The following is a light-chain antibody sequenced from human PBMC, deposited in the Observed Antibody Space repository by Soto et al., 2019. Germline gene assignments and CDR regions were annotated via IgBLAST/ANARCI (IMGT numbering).Light chain of an antibody. CDR2: DAS. CDR3: QQYNSYWYT. CDR1: QSISSW. V-gene: IGKV1-5*01. Sequence: DIQMTQSPSTLSASVGDRVTITCRASQSISSWLAWYQQKPGKAPKLLIYDASSLESGVPSRFSGSGSGTEFTLTICSLQPDDFATYYCQQYNSYWYTFGQGTKLEIK. J-gene: IGKJ2*01.